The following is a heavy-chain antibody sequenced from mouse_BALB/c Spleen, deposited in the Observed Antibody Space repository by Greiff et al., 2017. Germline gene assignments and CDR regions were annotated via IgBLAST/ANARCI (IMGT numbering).Heavy chain of an antibody. V-gene: IGHV1-7*01. D-gene: IGHD1-1*01. CDR2: INPSTGYT. CDR3: AQITTVPFAY. Sequence: QVQLQQSGAELAKPGASVKMSCKASGYTFTSYWMHWVKQRPGQGLEWIGYINPSTGYTEYNQKFKDKATLTADKSSSTAYMQLSSLTSEDSAVYYCAQITTVPFAYWGQGTLVTVSA. J-gene: IGHJ3*01. CDR1: GYTFTSYW.